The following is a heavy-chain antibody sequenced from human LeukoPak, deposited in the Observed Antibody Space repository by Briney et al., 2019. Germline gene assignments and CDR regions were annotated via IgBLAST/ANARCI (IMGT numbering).Heavy chain of an antibody. J-gene: IGHJ6*02. CDR3: ARNNAMDV. CDR2: VNRDGSET. D-gene: IGHD2-8*01. V-gene: IGHV3-7*03. CDR1: GFALSSHW. Sequence: GGSLRLSCAASGFALSSHWMTWVRQVPGRGPEWVANVNRDGSETYYLDSVKGRFTISKDYAKNSLYLQMNSLRAEDTALYHCARNNAMDVWGQGTTVIVSS.